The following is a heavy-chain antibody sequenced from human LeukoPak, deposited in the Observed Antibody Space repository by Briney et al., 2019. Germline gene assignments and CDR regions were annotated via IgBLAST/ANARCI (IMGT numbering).Heavy chain of an antibody. CDR2: ITYSGST. D-gene: IGHD3-22*01. CDR1: GGSISSYY. V-gene: IGHV4-59*01. Sequence: PSETLSLTCSVSGGSISSYYWSWIRQPPGKGLEWIAHITYSGSTKYNPSLKSRVTTSVDTSKNQFSLQLSSVTSADTAVYYCARMYYYESSYHYFFDYWGQGTLVPVSS. CDR3: ARMYYYESSYHYFFDY. J-gene: IGHJ4*02.